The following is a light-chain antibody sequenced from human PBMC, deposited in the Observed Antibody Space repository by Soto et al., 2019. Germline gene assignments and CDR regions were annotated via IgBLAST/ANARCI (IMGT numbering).Light chain of an antibody. CDR1: SRDIGAYNY. Sequence: QSALTQPASVSGSPGQSITISCTGTSRDIGAYNYVSWYLQHPGKAPKLMIYEVVNRPSGISNRFSGSKSGNTASLTISGLQAEDEADYYCAAWDDTLSGQVFGGGTKLTVL. CDR2: EVV. CDR3: AAWDDTLSGQV. V-gene: IGLV2-14*01. J-gene: IGLJ3*02.